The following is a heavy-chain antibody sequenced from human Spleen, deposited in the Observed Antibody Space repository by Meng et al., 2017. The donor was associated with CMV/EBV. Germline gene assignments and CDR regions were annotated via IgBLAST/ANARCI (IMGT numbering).Heavy chain of an antibody. Sequence: LDSCPVRVKTSETCAAPGPVSCVYIMSYFWSWLRQPAVKVLELIGLIYTSGSTNYNPSLKSRVTLSVDTSKNQFSLKLSSVTAADTAVYYCASGLGDFWSGYQLDYWGQGTLVTVSS. CDR1: CVYIMSYF. V-gene: IGHV4-4*07. CDR2: IYTSGST. D-gene: IGHD3-3*01. CDR3: ASGLGDFWSGYQLDY. J-gene: IGHJ4*02.